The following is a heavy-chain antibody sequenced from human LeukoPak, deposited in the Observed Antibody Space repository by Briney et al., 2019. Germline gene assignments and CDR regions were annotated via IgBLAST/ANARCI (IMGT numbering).Heavy chain of an antibody. J-gene: IGHJ4*02. CDR2: ISPDGGTT. D-gene: IGHD3-3*01. Sequence: GGSLRLSCAASGFTFSSYWMHWVRQAPGKGLVWVSRISPDGGTTGHADSVKGRFTTSRDNAKNTLFLQMNSLRAEDTAVYYCTRDFDFSSAIWGQGTLVTVSS. CDR3: TRDFDFSSAI. V-gene: IGHV3-74*01. CDR1: GFTFSSYW.